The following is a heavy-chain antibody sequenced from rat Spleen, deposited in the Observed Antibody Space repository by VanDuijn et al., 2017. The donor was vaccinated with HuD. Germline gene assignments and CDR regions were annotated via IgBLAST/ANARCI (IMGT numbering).Heavy chain of an antibody. D-gene: IGHD1-10*01. CDR3: TTDQQLRYYFDY. J-gene: IGHJ2*01. V-gene: IGHV5-27*01. CDR2: ISTSGGST. CDR1: GFTFSNYG. Sequence: EVELVESGGGLVQPGRSMKLSCAASGFTFSNYGMAWVRQAPTKGLEWVASISTSGGSTYYRDSVKGRFTISRDNAKSTLYLQMDSLGSEDTATYYCTTDQQLRYYFDYWGQGVMVTVSS.